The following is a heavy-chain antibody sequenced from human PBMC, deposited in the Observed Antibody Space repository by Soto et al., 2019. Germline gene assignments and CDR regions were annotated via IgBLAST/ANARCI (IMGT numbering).Heavy chain of an antibody. CDR1: GYTFTNYD. CDR2: MNPDSGNT. V-gene: IGHV1-8*01. D-gene: IGHD3-16*01. CDR3: ARGRFRRTWFDP. Sequence: QVQLVQSGAEVKKPGASVKVSCKASGYTFTNYDIHWVRQATGQGLEWMGWMNPDSGNTGQSKQFQGRVPMTRDTYIRPAYMEMSSLRSEDTAVYYCARGRFRRTWFDPWGQGTLVSVSS. J-gene: IGHJ5*02.